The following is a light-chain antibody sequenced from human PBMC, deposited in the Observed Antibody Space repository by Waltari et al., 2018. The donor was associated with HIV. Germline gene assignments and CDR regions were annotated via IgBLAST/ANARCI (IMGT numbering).Light chain of an antibody. CDR1: QTVGSF. CDR2: DAS. Sequence: VLTQSPATLSLSPGERATLSCRASQTVGSFLAWYQQRPGQAPRLLIYDASNRATDIPGRFSGSGSGTDFTLTISSLEPEDFAVYYCQQRTNGLWTFGQGTMVEIK. CDR3: QQRTNGLWT. V-gene: IGKV3-11*01. J-gene: IGKJ1*01.